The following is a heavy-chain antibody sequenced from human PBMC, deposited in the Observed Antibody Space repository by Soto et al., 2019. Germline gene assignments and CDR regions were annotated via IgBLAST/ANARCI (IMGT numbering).Heavy chain of an antibody. D-gene: IGHD2-2*02. J-gene: IGHJ4*02. V-gene: IGHV5-51*01. CDR1: GYSFTSYW. Sequence: GESLKISCKGAGYSFTSYWIGWVRQMPGKGLEWMGIIYLGDSDTRYSPSFQGQVTISADKSISTAYLQWSSLKASDTAMYYCARQTYCSSTSCYTVDSWGQGTLVTVSS. CDR3: ARQTYCSSTSCYTVDS. CDR2: IYLGDSDT.